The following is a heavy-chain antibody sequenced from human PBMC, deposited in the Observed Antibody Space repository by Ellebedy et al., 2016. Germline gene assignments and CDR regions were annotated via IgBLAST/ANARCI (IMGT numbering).Heavy chain of an antibody. CDR1: GGSISSGGYS. CDR3: AREGDVSWFDP. V-gene: IGHV4-30-2*01. Sequence: SEILSLTXAVSGGSISSGGYSWSWIRQPPGKGLEWIGYIYHSGSTYYNPSLKSRVTISVDRSKNQFSLKLSSVTAADTAVYYCAREGDVSWFDPWGQGTLVTVSS. CDR2: IYHSGST. D-gene: IGHD3-16*01. J-gene: IGHJ5*02.